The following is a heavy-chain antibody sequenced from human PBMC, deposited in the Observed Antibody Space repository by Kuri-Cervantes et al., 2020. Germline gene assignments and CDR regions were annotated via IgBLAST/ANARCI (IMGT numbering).Heavy chain of an antibody. CDR1: GFTFSSYW. V-gene: IGHV3-7*03. CDR2: IKQDGSEQ. J-gene: IGHJ4*02. D-gene: IGHD4-17*01. Sequence: GGSLRLSCAASGFTFSSYWMSWVRQAPGKGLEWVANIKQDGSEQYYVDSVKGRFTVSRDNAKNSLYLQMNSLRAEDTALYYCAKGGYGEVDYWGQGTLVTVSS. CDR3: AKGGYGEVDY.